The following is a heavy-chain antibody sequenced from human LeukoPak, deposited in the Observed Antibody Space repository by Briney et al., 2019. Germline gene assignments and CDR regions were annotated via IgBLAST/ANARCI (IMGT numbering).Heavy chain of an antibody. CDR1: GFTFSSYA. CDR2: ISGSGGST. Sequence: GGSLRLSCAASGFTFSSYAMSWVRQAPGNGLEWVSLISGSGGSTYYADSVKGRFTISRDNSKNTLYLQMNRLRAEDTAVFYCAKDRDDYVWGSYLGAFDIWGQGTMVTVSS. J-gene: IGHJ3*02. CDR3: AKDRDDYVWGSYLGAFDI. V-gene: IGHV3-23*01. D-gene: IGHD3-16*01.